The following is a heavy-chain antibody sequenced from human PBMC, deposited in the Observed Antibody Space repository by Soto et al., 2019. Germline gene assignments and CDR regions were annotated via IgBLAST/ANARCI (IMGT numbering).Heavy chain of an antibody. J-gene: IGHJ4*02. V-gene: IGHV4-30-4*01. CDR2: IYYSGST. D-gene: IGHD3-10*01. CDR1: VVSISSGDYY. Sequence: SETMSLTCTFSVVSISSGDYYCSWIRQPPWKGLEWIGYIYYSGSTYYNPSLKSRVTISVDTSKNQFSLKLSSVTAADTAVYYCAREIWFGERLLFAYGGQGTLVTVS. CDR3: AREIWFGERLLFAY.